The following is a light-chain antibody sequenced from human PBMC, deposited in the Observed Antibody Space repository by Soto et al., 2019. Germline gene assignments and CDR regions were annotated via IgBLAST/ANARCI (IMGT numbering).Light chain of an antibody. J-gene: IGKJ1*01. CDR2: HAC. Sequence: DIRLTQSPSTLSASIGDRVTITCRASQTINNWLAWYQQKPGKAPNLLIYHACNLATGVPSRFSGSAFGTEFTVTISSLQPDDFATYYCQRYNSYSWTICQGTNVDIK. CDR3: QRYNSYSWT. V-gene: IGKV1-5*01. CDR1: QTINNW.